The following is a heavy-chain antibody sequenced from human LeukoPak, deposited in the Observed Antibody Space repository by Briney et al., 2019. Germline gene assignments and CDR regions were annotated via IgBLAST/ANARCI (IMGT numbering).Heavy chain of an antibody. CDR3: ASEAAAGTVNYYYGMDV. J-gene: IGHJ6*02. D-gene: IGHD6-13*01. V-gene: IGHV1-8*01. Sequence: ASVKVSCKASGYTFTSYDINWVRQATGQGLEWMGWMNPNSGNTGYAQKFQGIVTMTRNTSISTAYMELSSLRSEDTAVYYCASEAAAGTVNYYYGMDVWGQGTTVTVSS. CDR2: MNPNSGNT. CDR1: GYTFTSYD.